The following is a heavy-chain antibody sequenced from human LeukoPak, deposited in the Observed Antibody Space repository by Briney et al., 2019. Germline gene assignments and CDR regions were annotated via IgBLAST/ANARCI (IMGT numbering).Heavy chain of an antibody. CDR1: GFTFSTYA. J-gene: IGHJ3*02. CDR2: TTGSGGST. V-gene: IGHV3-23*01. Sequence: GGSLRLSCAASGFTFSTYAMSWVRQAPGKGLEWVSGTTGSGGSTYYADSVKGRFTISRDNSRNTLYLQMNSLRAEDTAVYYCAKGIVPAPNGAFDIWGQGTMVTVSS. CDR3: AKGIVPAPNGAFDI. D-gene: IGHD2-2*01.